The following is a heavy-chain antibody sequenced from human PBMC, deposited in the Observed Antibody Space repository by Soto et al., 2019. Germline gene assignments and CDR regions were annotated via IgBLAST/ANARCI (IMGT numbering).Heavy chain of an antibody. CDR2: IYYSGST. Sequence: PSETLSLPGPVAGGSLSRGDDFLSWLRQPPGRDLEWIGHIYYSGSTYYNPSLRSRLAISVDTSRNQFSLRLMSATAADTALYCCVRLYDSGGSFDYWGRERLVRVCS. CDR1: GGSLSRGDDF. D-gene: IGHD3-22*01. J-gene: IGHJ4*02. V-gene: IGHV4-30-4*01. CDR3: VRLYDSGGSFDY.